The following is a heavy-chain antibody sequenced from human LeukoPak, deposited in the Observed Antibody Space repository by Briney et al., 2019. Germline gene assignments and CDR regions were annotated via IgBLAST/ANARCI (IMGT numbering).Heavy chain of an antibody. CDR2: IYTSGST. Sequence: SETLSLTCTVSGGSISSYYWSWIRQPAGKGLEWIGRIYTSGSTNYNPSLKSRVTMSVDTSKNQFSLKLSSVTAADTAVYYCARDCSSTSCYYMDVWGKGTTVTVSS. CDR1: GGSISSYY. D-gene: IGHD2-2*01. J-gene: IGHJ6*03. CDR3: ARDCSSTSCYYMDV. V-gene: IGHV4-4*07.